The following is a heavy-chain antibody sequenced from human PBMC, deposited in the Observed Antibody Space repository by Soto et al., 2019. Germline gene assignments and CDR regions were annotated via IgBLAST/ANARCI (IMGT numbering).Heavy chain of an antibody. CDR3: ARGNPSVWFGEPDFDY. J-gene: IGHJ4*02. Sequence: SETLSLTCTVSGGSISSYYWSWIRQPPGKGLGWIGYIYYSGSTNYNPSLKSRFTISVDTSKNQFSLKRSSVTAADTAVYYCARGNPSVWFGEPDFDYWGQRTLVTV. CDR1: GGSISSYY. D-gene: IGHD3-10*01. V-gene: IGHV4-59*01. CDR2: IYYSGST.